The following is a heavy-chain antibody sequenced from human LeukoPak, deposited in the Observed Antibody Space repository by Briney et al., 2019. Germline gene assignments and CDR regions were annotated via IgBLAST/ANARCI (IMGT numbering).Heavy chain of an antibody. Sequence: RPGGSLRLSCVASGFSFSAYIMHWVRQAPGKGLEYVSAIRSDGSSTFYPNSVKGRFTISRDNAKNSLYLQMNSLRAEDTAMYYCARDGWFGDYNWFDPWGQGTLVTVSS. D-gene: IGHD3-10*01. V-gene: IGHV3-64*04. CDR3: ARDGWFGDYNWFDP. CDR2: IRSDGSST. J-gene: IGHJ5*02. CDR1: GFSFSAYI.